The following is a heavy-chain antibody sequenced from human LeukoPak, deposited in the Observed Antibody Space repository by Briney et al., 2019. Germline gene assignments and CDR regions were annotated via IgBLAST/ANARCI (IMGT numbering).Heavy chain of an antibody. V-gene: IGHV1-69*13. J-gene: IGHJ4*02. D-gene: IGHD6-13*01. Sequence: ASVTVSCTASGGTFSSYAISWVRQAPGQGLEWMGGIIPIFGTANYAQKFQGRVTITADESTSTAYMELSSLRSEDTAVYYCACGIAAAGTFDYWGQGTLVTVSS. CDR1: GGTFSSYA. CDR2: IIPIFGTA. CDR3: ACGIAAAGTFDY.